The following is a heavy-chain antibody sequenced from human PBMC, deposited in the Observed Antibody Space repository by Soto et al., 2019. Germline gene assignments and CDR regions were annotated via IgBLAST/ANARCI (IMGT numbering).Heavy chain of an antibody. V-gene: IGHV3-30-3*01. D-gene: IGHD5-18*01. CDR3: ARPTNDTADLDY. CDR2: ISYDGSNK. CDR1: GFTFSSYA. J-gene: IGHJ4*02. Sequence: QVQLVESGGGVVQPGRSLRLSCAASGFTFSSYAMHWVRQAPGKGLEWVAVISYDGSNKYYADSVKGRFTISRDNSKNTLYLQMNSLRAEDTAVYYCARPTNDTADLDYWGQGTLVTVSS.